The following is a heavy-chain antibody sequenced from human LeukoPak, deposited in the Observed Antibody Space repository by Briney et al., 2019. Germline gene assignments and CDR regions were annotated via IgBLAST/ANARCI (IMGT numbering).Heavy chain of an antibody. D-gene: IGHD1-26*01. J-gene: IGHJ4*02. V-gene: IGHV4-39*07. Sequence: SETLSLTCTVSGGSISSSSYYWGWIRQPPGKGLEWIGSIYYSGSTYYNPSLKSRVTISVDTSKNQFSLKLSSVTAADTAVYYCATGLGVGATAFDYWGQGTLVTVSS. CDR1: GGSISSSSYY. CDR2: IYYSGST. CDR3: ATGLGVGATAFDY.